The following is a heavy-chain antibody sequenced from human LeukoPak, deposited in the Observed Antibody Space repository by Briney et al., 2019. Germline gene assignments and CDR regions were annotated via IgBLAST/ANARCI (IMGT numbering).Heavy chain of an antibody. J-gene: IGHJ6*03. D-gene: IGHD2-15*01. V-gene: IGHV1-18*01. Sequence: ASVKVSCKASGYTFTSYGINWVRQAPGQGLEWMGWISAYNGNTNYAQKLQGRVTMTTDTSTSTVYMELTSLRSDDTAVYYCARDLGSHYYMDVWGKGTTVTVSS. CDR3: ARDLGSHYYMDV. CDR2: ISAYNGNT. CDR1: GYTFTSYG.